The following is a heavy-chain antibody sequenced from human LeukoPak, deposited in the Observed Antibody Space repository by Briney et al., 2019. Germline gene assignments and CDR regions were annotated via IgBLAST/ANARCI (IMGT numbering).Heavy chain of an antibody. CDR3: TREKGDGGGYNPQFDY. J-gene: IGHJ4*02. D-gene: IGHD5-24*01. CDR2: IRSKAHGGTT. V-gene: IGHV3-49*03. Sequence: GSLRLSCTASGFIFGHYAMSWFRQAPGKGLEWVGFIRSKAHGGTTEYAASVKGRFTISRDDSKSIAYLQMNSLKTEDTALYYRTREKGDGGGYNPQFDYWGQGTLVTVSS. CDR1: GFIFGHYA.